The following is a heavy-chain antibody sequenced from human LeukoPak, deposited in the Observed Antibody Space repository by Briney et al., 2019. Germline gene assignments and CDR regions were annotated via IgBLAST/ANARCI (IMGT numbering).Heavy chain of an antibody. CDR3: ARSYYDFWSGYSDAFDI. CDR1: GGSISSYY. J-gene: IGHJ3*02. Sequence: KSSETLSLTCPVSGGSISSYYWSWIRQPPGKGLEWIGYIYYSGSTNYNPSLKGRVTISVDTSKNQFSLKLSSVTAADTAVYYCARSYYDFWSGYSDAFDIWGQGTMVTVSS. V-gene: IGHV4-59*01. D-gene: IGHD3-3*01. CDR2: IYYSGST.